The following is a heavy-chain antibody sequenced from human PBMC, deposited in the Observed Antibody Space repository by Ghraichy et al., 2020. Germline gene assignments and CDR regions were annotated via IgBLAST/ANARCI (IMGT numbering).Heavy chain of an antibody. CDR2: ISSSSSYI. V-gene: IGHV3-21*01. CDR3: ARVGEWELFHPPFDY. Sequence: GGSLRLSCAASGFTFSSYSMNWVRQAPGKGLEWVSSISSSSSYIYYADSVKGRFTISRDNAKNSLYLQMNSLRAEDTAVYYCARVGEWELFHPPFDYWGQGTLVTVSS. J-gene: IGHJ4*02. CDR1: GFTFSSYS. D-gene: IGHD1-26*01.